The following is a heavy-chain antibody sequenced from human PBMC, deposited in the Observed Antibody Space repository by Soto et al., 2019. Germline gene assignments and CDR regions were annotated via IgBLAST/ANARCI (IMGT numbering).Heavy chain of an antibody. CDR3: GRTDIVASPAIRKNKYGMDV. J-gene: IGHJ6*02. Sequence: LRLSCAASGFTFSSYAMSWVRQAPGKGLEWVSAISGSGGSTYYADSVKGRFTISRDNSKNALYLQMNSLRAEDTAVYYCGRTDIVASPAIRKNKYGMDVRGQGTTVTVSS. D-gene: IGHD2-15*01. V-gene: IGHV3-23*01. CDR1: GFTFSSYA. CDR2: ISGSGGST.